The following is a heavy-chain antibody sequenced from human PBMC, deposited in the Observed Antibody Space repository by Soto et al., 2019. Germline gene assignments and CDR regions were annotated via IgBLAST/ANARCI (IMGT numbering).Heavy chain of an antibody. CDR3: ARHHGPTTSEKWFDP. J-gene: IGHJ5*02. Sequence: QVHLVQSGVEVKTPGASVKVSCQASGYTFFTYDISWVRQAPGQGLEWMGWISTYSGDTKYAQKFQGSVTMTTATSTTTAYLDLRSLRSDDTAVYYCARHHGPTTSEKWFDPWGQGTLVTVSS. CDR1: GYTFFTYD. D-gene: IGHD5-12*01. CDR2: ISTYSGDT. V-gene: IGHV1-18*01.